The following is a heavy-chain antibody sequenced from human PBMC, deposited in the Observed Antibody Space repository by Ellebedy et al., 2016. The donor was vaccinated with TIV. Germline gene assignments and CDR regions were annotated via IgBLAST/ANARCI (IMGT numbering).Heavy chain of an antibody. CDR2: ISYDGSRK. V-gene: IGHV3-30-3*01. J-gene: IGHJ4*02. CDR1: GFTFSSYA. D-gene: IGHD2-15*01. Sequence: PGGSLRLSCAASGFTFSSYAIHWVRQAPGKGLEWVAVISYDGSRKSEADSVKGRFTISRDNTKNTLYLQMNSLRVEDTAVYYCARGCSGGSCYSVWGQGTLVTVSS. CDR3: ARGCSGGSCYSV.